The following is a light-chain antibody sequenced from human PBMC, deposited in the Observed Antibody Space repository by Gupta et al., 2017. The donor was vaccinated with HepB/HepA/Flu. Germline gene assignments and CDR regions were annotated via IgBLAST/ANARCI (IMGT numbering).Light chain of an antibody. V-gene: IGKV2-30*01. CDR1: QNLLFSDGNTF. Sequence: DVVMTQSPLSLPVTLGQSASISCRSSQNLLFSDGNTFLNWVQQRPGQSPRRLIYRGSNRDSGVPDRFSGSGSGTDFTLEISRVEAEDVGVYYCEQGKHSPFTFGRGTKVDIK. CDR3: EQGKHSPFT. J-gene: IGKJ4*01. CDR2: RGS.